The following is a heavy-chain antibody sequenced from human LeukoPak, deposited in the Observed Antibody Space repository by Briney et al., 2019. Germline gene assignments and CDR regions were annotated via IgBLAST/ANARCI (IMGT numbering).Heavy chain of an antibody. V-gene: IGHV3-21*01. D-gene: IGHD4-17*01. Sequence: GGSLGLSCAASGFMLSGSAMNWVRQAPGKGLEWVSSINDAGSHIYYTDSVKGRFTISRDNAKNSLYLQMNSLRAEDSALYYCARDPAHYLRYGYFDYWGQGTLVTVSS. CDR2: INDAGSHI. CDR1: GFMLSGSA. CDR3: ARDPAHYLRYGYFDY. J-gene: IGHJ4*02.